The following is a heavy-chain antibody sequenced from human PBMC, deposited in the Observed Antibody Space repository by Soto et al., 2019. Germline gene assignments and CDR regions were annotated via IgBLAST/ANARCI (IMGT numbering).Heavy chain of an antibody. V-gene: IGHV3-33*01. CDR2: IWYDGSNK. J-gene: IGHJ5*02. CDR1: GSTFSSYG. D-gene: IGHD5-12*01. Sequence: LRLSCAASGSTFSSYGMHWVRQAPGKGLEWVAVIWYDGSNKYYADSVKGRFTISRDNSKNTLYLQMNSLRAEDTAVYYCARDPEMATIPWFDPWGQGTLVTVSS. CDR3: ARDPEMATIPWFDP.